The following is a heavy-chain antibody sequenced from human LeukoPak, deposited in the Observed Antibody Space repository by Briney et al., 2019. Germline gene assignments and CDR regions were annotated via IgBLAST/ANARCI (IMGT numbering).Heavy chain of an antibody. J-gene: IGHJ4*02. CDR2: INHSGST. D-gene: IGHD3-16*01. CDR1: GGSFSGYY. Sequence: PSETLSLTCAVYGGSFSGYYWSWIRQPPGKGLGWVGEINHSGSTNYNPSLKSRVTISVDMSKNQFSLKLSSVTAADTAVYYCARGYPRFAFDYWGQGTLVTVSS. V-gene: IGHV4-34*01. CDR3: ARGYPRFAFDY.